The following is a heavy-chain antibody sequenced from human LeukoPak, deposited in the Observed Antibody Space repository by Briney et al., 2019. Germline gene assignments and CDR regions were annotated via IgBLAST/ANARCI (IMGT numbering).Heavy chain of an antibody. D-gene: IGHD1-14*01. Sequence: RGSLRLSCAASGFTFSSYGMHWVRQAPGKGLEWVAFIRYDGSNKYYADSVKGRFTISRDDSENTLYLQMNSPRAEDTAVYYCAKATGYLLWGQGTLVTVSS. J-gene: IGHJ4*02. CDR3: AKATGYLL. CDR2: IRYDGSNK. CDR1: GFTFSSYG. V-gene: IGHV3-30*02.